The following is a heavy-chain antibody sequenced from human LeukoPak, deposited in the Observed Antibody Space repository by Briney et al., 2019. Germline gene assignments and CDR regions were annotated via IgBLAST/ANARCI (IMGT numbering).Heavy chain of an antibody. V-gene: IGHV4-59*08. J-gene: IGHJ3*02. CDR1: GGSISPYY. Sequence: SETLSLTCTVSGGSISPYYWSWIRQSPGKGLVWIGYIYYSGSTNYNPSLKSRVTISVDMSKNQVSLKLSSVTAADPALYYCARHFTYYYDSSGYPRDAFDIWGQGTMVTVSS. CDR3: ARHFTYYYDSSGYPRDAFDI. CDR2: IYYSGST. D-gene: IGHD3-22*01.